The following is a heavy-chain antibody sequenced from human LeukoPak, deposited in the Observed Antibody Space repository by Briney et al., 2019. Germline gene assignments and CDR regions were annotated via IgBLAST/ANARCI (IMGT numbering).Heavy chain of an antibody. V-gene: IGHV3-23*01. D-gene: IGHD3-9*01. J-gene: IGHJ4*02. CDR2: ISGGGSST. CDR1: EFTFSGYA. CDR3: AKGIGLTAYSTFDY. Sequence: GGSLRLSCAASEFTFSGYAMSWVRQPPGRGLEWVSTISGGGSSTYYADSVKGRFTISRDNSKNTLYLQVNSLRAEDTAVYYCAKGIGLTAYSTFDYWGQGTLVTVSS.